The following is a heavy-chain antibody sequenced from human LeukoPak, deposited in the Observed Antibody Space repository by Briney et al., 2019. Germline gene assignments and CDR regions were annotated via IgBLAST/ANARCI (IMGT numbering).Heavy chain of an antibody. J-gene: IGHJ4*02. CDR3: AKEYFFGSGRYYSYFDY. CDR1: GFTFSSYS. CDR2: ISSSSSYI. D-gene: IGHD3-10*01. Sequence: PGGSLRLSCAASGFTFSSYSMNWVRQAPGKGLEWVSSISSSSSYIYYADSVKGRFTISRDNAKNSLYLQMNSLRAEDTAVYYCAKEYFFGSGRYYSYFDYWGQGTLVTVSS. V-gene: IGHV3-21*01.